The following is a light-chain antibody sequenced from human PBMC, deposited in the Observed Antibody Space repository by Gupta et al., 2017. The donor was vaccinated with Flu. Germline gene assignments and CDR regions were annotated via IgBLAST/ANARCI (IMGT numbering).Light chain of an antibody. CDR2: KAS. Sequence: PPTLSASVGDIVTITWLASRSVTNRVACYQKRPGKTPKLLIYKASRVDSAAPSRFSGSGSGTDFALTISSLQPDDFANYSCQQCRDSPCTFGQGTKVEIK. J-gene: IGKJ2*02. V-gene: IGKV1-5*03. CDR1: RSVTNR. CDR3: QQCRDSPCT.